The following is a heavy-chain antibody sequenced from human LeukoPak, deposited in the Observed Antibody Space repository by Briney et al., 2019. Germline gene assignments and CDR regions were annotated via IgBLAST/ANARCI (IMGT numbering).Heavy chain of an antibody. CDR2: ISGSGGST. CDR3: AKWQLYRFDP. Sequence: GGSLRLSCAASGFTFSSYAMSWVRQAPGMGLEWVSAISGSGGSTYYADSVRGRFTISRDNSKNTLYLQMNSLRAEDTAVYYCAKWQLYRFDPWGQGTLVTVSS. CDR1: GFTFSSYA. J-gene: IGHJ5*02. V-gene: IGHV3-23*01. D-gene: IGHD1-1*01.